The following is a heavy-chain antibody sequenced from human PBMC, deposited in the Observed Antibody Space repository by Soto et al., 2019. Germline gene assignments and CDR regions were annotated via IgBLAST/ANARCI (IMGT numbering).Heavy chain of an antibody. CDR2: IIPIFGTA. V-gene: IGHV1-69*13. J-gene: IGHJ6*02. CDR1: GDTDTNYV. CDR3: AIGPLPAGSNYRLRYFFCCLYV. D-gene: IGHD4-4*01. Sequence: SEKVSCKASGDTDTNYVISWVRQAPGQGHEWMGGIIPIFGTANYAQKFQGRVTITADESTSTAYMELSSLRSEDTAVFYCAIGPLPAGSNYRLRYFFCCLYVWG.